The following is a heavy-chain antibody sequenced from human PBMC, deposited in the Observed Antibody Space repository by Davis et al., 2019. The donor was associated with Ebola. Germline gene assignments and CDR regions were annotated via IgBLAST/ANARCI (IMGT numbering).Heavy chain of an antibody. Sequence: GESLKISCAASGFTFSSYAMSWVRQAPGKGLEWVSYISGSRSYTNYADSVKGRFTISRDNAKKSLYLQMNSLRAEDTAVYYCARVRSYSGSYVDAFDIWGQGTMVTVSS. CDR2: ISGSRSYT. CDR3: ARVRSYSGSYVDAFDI. D-gene: IGHD1-26*01. V-gene: IGHV3-21*05. J-gene: IGHJ3*02. CDR1: GFTFSSYA.